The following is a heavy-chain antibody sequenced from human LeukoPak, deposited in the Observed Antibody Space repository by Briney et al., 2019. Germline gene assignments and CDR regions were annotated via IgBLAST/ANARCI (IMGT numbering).Heavy chain of an antibody. CDR1: GFTFSSYD. J-gene: IGHJ4*02. V-gene: IGHV3-23*01. CDR3: AKDRSCTNDICHEDFDY. D-gene: IGHD2-8*01. Sequence: PGGSLRLSCAASGFTFSSYDVSGVRQAPGKGLEWVSSISGSGGSTYSADSVKGRFTISRDNSKNTLYLQMNSLRAEDTALYYCAKDRSCTNDICHEDFDYWGQGALVTVSS. CDR2: ISGSGGST.